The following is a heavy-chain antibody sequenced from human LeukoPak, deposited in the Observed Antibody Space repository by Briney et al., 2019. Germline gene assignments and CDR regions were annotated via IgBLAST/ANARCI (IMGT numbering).Heavy chain of an antibody. Sequence: GGSLRLSCAGSGFTFSGYSLNWVRQAPGKGLEYVSAISSNGGSTYYANSVKGRFTISRDNSKNTLYLQMGSLRAEDMAVYYCARDRSGSYPYYFDYWGQGTLVTVSS. D-gene: IGHD1-26*01. CDR1: GFTFSGYS. CDR2: ISSNGGST. CDR3: ARDRSGSYPYYFDY. J-gene: IGHJ4*02. V-gene: IGHV3-64*01.